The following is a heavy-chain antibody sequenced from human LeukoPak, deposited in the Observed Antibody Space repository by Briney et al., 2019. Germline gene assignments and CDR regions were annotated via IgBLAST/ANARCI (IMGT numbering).Heavy chain of an antibody. D-gene: IGHD6-13*01. Sequence: ASVKVSCKASGYTFTSYDINWVRQATGQGLEWMGWMNPNSGNTGYAQKFQGRVTMTRNTSISTAYMELSSLTSEDTAVYYCARGWGIAAAGQTDYWGQGTLVTVSS. J-gene: IGHJ4*02. CDR1: GYTFTSYD. V-gene: IGHV1-8*01. CDR3: ARGWGIAAAGQTDY. CDR2: MNPNSGNT.